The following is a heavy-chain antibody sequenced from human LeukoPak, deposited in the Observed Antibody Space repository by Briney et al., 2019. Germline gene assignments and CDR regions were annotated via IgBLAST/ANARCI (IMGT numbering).Heavy chain of an antibody. D-gene: IGHD3-10*01. CDR1: EFSVGSNY. V-gene: IGHV3-30*03. CDR3: ATLGDKRFDY. CDR2: ISYDGSNK. J-gene: IGHJ4*02. Sequence: GGSLRLSCAASEFSVGSNYMTWVRQAPGKGLEWVAVISYDGSNKYYADSVKGRFTISRDNSKNTLYLQMNSLRAEDTAVYYCATLGDKRFDYWGQGTLVTVSS.